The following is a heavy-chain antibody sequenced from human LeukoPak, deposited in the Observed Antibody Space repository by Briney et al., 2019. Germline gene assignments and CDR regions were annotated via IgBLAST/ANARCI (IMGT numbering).Heavy chain of an antibody. CDR1: GFIFRSYA. V-gene: IGHV3-23*01. D-gene: IGHD5-18*01. Sequence: GGSLRLSCAASGFIFRSYAMNWVRQAPGKGLEWVSGTSGSGGSTFYADSVKGRFTMSRDNSKDTLYLQMNSLRAEDTAVYYCAKSGAYSYVENFDYWGQGTLVTVSS. J-gene: IGHJ4*02. CDR2: TSGSGGST. CDR3: AKSGAYSYVENFDY.